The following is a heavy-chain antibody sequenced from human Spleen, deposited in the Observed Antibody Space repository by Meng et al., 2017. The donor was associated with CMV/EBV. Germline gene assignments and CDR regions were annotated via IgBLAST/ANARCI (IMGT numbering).Heavy chain of an antibody. CDR3: ARALRYCSSTSCYLFDAFDI. Sequence: GESLKISCAASGFTVSSYFMTWVRLAPGKGLEWLSVIYSGGTTYYADSVKGRFTISRDNSKNSLYLQMNSLRSEDTAVYYCARALRYCSSTSCYLFDAFDIWGQGTMVTVSS. CDR2: IYSGGTT. CDR1: GFTVSSYF. V-gene: IGHV3-66*02. D-gene: IGHD2-2*01. J-gene: IGHJ3*02.